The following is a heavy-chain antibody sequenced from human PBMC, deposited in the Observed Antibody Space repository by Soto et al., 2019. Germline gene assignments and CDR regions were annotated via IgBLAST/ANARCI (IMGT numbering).Heavy chain of an antibody. CDR2: IYYSGLT. CDR1: GGSMRSEGYY. CDR3: ARGRYCLTGRCFPNWFDS. Sequence: SETLSLTCSVSGGSMRSEGYYWSWIRQHPGKGLEWIGYIYYSGLTDYNPSLKSRLTISVDTSKSQFSLNVTSVTAADTAVYFCARGRYCLTGRCFPNWFDSWGQGALVTVSS. D-gene: IGHD7-27*01. J-gene: IGHJ5*01. V-gene: IGHV4-30-4*01.